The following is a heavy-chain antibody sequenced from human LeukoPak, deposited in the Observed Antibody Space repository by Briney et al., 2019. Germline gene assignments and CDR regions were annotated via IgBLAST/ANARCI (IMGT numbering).Heavy chain of an antibody. CDR1: GGSISSSSYY. J-gene: IGHJ4*02. V-gene: IGHV4-39*01. Sequence: SETLSLTCTVSGGSISSSSYYWGWIRQPPGKGLEWIGSIYYSGSTYYNPSLKSRVTISVDTFKNQFSLKLSSVTAADTAVYYCARLILRSGYDYWGQGTLVTVSS. CDR3: ARLILRSGYDY. D-gene: IGHD5-12*01. CDR2: IYYSGST.